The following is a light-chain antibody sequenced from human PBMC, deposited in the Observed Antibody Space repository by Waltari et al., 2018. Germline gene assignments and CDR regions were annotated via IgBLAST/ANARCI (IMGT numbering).Light chain of an antibody. CDR1: KLGDKY. CDR3: QAWDSSTGV. V-gene: IGLV3-1*01. CDR2: QDN. Sequence: SYDLTQPPSVSVSPGQTGTITCSGDKLGDKYVSWYQQKSGQSPALVIYQDNKRPSGIPSLFSGSTSGNTATLTISGTQAMDEADYYCQAWDSSTGVFGGGTKLTVL. J-gene: IGLJ3*02.